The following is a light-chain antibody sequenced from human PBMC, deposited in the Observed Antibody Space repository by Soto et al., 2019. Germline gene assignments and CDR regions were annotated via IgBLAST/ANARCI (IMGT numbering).Light chain of an antibody. Sequence: EIKMTQSPSTLSASVGDRVTITCRASQSMGSWLAWYQQKPGKAPKLLIYKASSLESGVPSRFSGSGSGTEFTLTISSLQPDDFATYYCQQYNTYWYTFGQGTKLEIK. CDR3: QQYNTYWYT. V-gene: IGKV1-5*03. CDR2: KAS. J-gene: IGKJ2*01. CDR1: QSMGSW.